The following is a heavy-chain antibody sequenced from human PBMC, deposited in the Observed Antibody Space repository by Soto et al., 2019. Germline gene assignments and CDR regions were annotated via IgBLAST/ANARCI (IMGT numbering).Heavy chain of an antibody. CDR2: INAGNGNT. J-gene: IGHJ2*01. CDR3: ERGGSLYWAFDL. CDR1: GYTFTSYA. V-gene: IGHV1-3*01. Sequence: QVQLVQSGAEVKKPGASXXXXCKASGYTFTSYAMHWVRQAPGQSLEWMGWINAGNGNTKYSQKFQGRVTITRDTPASTAHRELCSLRSEDTAVYYRERGGSLYWAFDLWGRGTMVTLSS. D-gene: IGHD1-26*01.